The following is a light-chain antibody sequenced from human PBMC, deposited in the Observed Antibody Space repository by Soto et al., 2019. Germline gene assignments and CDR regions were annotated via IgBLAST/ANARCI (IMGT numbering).Light chain of an antibody. J-gene: IGKJ1*01. V-gene: IGKV3-20*01. CDR2: GAS. CDR3: KQYRYTLGT. Sequence: EIVLTQSPGTLSLSPGERATLSCRASQSVISTYLAWYQQKPGQAPRLLIYGASSRATGIPDRFSGSGSGTDFTLTISRLEPEDFAVYYCKQYRYTLGTFCQGTKVDIK. CDR1: QSVISTY.